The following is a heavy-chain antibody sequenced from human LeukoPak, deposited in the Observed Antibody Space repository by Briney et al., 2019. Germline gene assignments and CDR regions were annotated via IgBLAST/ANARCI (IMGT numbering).Heavy chain of an antibody. V-gene: IGHV3-30*01. Sequence: GRSLRLSCAASGFTFSSYAMHWVRQAPGKGLEWVAVISYDGSNKYYADSVKGRFTISRDNSKNTLYLQMNSLRAEDTAVYYCAREVVYYDSSGYSSPFDYWGQGTLVTVSS. CDR3: AREVVYYDSSGYSSPFDY. D-gene: IGHD3-22*01. CDR1: GFTFSSYA. J-gene: IGHJ4*02. CDR2: ISYDGSNK.